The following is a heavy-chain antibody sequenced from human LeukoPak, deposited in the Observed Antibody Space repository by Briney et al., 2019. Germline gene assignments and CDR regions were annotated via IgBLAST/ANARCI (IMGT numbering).Heavy chain of an antibody. V-gene: IGHV1-18*01. CDR3: ARDRYPNTDGVHGY. J-gene: IGHJ4*02. CDR2: ISAYNGNT. D-gene: IGHD2-2*02. CDR1: GYTFTSYG. Sequence: ASVKVSCKASGYTFTSYGISWVRQAPGQGLEWMGWISAYNGNTNYAQKLQGRVTMTTDTSTSTAYMELRSLRSDDTAVYHCARDRYPNTDGVHGYWGQGTLVTVSS.